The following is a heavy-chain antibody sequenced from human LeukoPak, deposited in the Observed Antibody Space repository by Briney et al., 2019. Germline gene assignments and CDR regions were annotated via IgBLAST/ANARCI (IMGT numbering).Heavy chain of an antibody. CDR3: ARLKVDIVATVDY. J-gene: IGHJ4*02. Sequence: GESLKISCKGSGYSFSDYWIGWVRQMPGKGLEWMGRIDPSDSYTNYSPSFQGHVTISADKSISTAYLQWSSLKASDTAMYYCARLKVDIVATVDYWGQGTLVTVSS. CDR1: GYSFSDYW. CDR2: IDPSDSYT. D-gene: IGHD5-12*01. V-gene: IGHV5-10-1*01.